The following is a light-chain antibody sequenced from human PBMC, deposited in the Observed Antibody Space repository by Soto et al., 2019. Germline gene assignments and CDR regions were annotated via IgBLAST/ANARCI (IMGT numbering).Light chain of an antibody. J-gene: IGLJ3*02. CDR1: SSDVGGYNY. CDR2: DVS. Sequence: QSALTQPASVSGSPGQSITISCTGTSSDVGGYNYVSWYQQHAGKAPKLMIYDVSNRPSGVSNRFSGSKSGNTASLTISGLQAEDEADYYCSSYTSSRTAVFGGGTKLTVL. CDR3: SSYTSSRTAV. V-gene: IGLV2-14*01.